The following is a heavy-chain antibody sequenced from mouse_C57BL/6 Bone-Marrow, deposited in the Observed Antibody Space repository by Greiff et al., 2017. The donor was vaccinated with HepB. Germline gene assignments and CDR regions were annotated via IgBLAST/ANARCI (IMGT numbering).Heavy chain of an antibody. CDR3: ARITTVAY. D-gene: IGHD1-1*01. CDR2: INPGSGGT. J-gene: IGHJ3*01. CDR1: GYAFTNYL. V-gene: IGHV1-54*01. Sequence: VQLQQSGAELVRPGTSVKVSCKASGYAFTNYLLEWVKQRPGQGLEWIGVINPGSGGTNYNEKFKGKATLTADKSSSTAYMQLSSLTSEDSAVYFCARITTVAYWGQGTLVTVSA.